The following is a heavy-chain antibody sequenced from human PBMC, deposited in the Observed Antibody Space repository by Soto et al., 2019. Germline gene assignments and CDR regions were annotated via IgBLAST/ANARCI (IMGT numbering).Heavy chain of an antibody. CDR1: GGTFSSYA. J-gene: IGHJ6*02. Sequence: GASVKVSCKASGGTFSSYAISWVRQAPGQGLEWMGGIIPIFGTANYAQKFQGRVTITADESTSTAYMELSSLRSEDTAVYYCARDREDDFWSGYSYGMDVWGQGTTVTVSS. V-gene: IGHV1-69*13. CDR3: ARDREDDFWSGYSYGMDV. D-gene: IGHD3-3*01. CDR2: IIPIFGTA.